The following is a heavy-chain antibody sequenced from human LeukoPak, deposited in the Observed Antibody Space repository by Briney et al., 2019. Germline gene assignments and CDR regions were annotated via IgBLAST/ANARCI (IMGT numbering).Heavy chain of an antibody. CDR3: ARATGFSPDY. CDR2: ISSSSSYI. CDR1: GFTFSSYS. D-gene: IGHD3-3*01. V-gene: IGHV3-21*01. J-gene: IGHJ4*02. Sequence: PGGSLSLSCAASGFTFSSYSLNWGRQAPGTGLGWVSSISSSSSYIYYADSVKGRFTISRDNAKNSLYLQMNSLRAEDTAVYYCARATGFSPDYWGQGTLVTVSS.